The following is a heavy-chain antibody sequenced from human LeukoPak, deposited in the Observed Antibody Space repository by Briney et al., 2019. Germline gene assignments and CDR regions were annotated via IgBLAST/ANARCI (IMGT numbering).Heavy chain of an antibody. J-gene: IGHJ3*02. CDR3: ARDAKQELAYDAFDI. V-gene: IGHV3-64*01. CDR1: GFTFSSYA. D-gene: IGHD6-13*01. CDR2: ISSNGGST. Sequence: PGRSLRLSCAASGFTFSSYAMHWVRQAPGKGLEYVSAISSNGGSTYYANSVKGRFTISRDNSKNTLYLQMDSLRAEDMAVYYCARDAKQELAYDAFDIWGQGTMVTVSS.